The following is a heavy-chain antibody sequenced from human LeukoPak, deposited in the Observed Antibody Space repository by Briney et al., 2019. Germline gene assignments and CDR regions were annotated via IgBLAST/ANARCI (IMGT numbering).Heavy chain of an antibody. CDR3: TRGGYNSGDNWFDP. CDR1: GYSFICYY. Sequence: GASVKVSCKSSGYSFICYYIHWVRQAPGQGLEWMGWINPNNGGTKFAQNFQGRVTMTRDTYISKIYMELSRLRFDYTAVYYCTRGGYNSGDNWFDPWGQGTLVTVSS. D-gene: IGHD5-12*01. J-gene: IGHJ5*02. CDR2: INPNNGGT. V-gene: IGHV1-2*02.